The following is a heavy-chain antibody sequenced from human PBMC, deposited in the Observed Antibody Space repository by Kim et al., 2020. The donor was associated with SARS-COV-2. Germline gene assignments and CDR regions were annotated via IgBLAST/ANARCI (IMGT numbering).Heavy chain of an antibody. CDR3: AAVGFPALGTGWFNP. D-gene: IGHD5-18*01. CDR1: EYSFSEVS. V-gene: IGHV1-24*01. CDR2: FDPEDGEV. Sequence: ASVKVSCKVSEYSFSEVSIHWVRQGPGKGLQWVGGFDPEDGEVIYAQRFQGRVTVTKDTSAATCYMELTGLRSDDTATYYCAAVGFPALGTGWFNPWGPGTRSSSP. J-gene: IGHJ5*02.